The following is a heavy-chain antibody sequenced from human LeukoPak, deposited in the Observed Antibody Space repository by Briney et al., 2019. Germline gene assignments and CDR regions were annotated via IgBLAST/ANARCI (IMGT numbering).Heavy chain of an antibody. V-gene: IGHV3-23*01. D-gene: IGHD5-12*01. J-gene: IGHJ4*02. CDR2: IGGGGGVT. CDR1: GFTFSSYA. Sequence: GGSPRLSCAASGFTFSSYAMSWVRQAPGKGLEWVSAIGGGGGVTYYADPVKGRFTISRDNSKNTLYLQMNSLRAEDTAVYYCAKDPRVATIGIFDYWGQGTLVTVSS. CDR3: AKDPRVATIGIFDY.